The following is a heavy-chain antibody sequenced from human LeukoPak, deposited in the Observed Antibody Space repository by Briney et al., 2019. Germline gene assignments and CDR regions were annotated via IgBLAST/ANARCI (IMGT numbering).Heavy chain of an antibody. CDR2: IYTSGST. Sequence: SETLSLTFTVSGGSISSYYWSWIRQPAGKGLEWIGRIYTSGSTDYNPSLKSRVTMSIDTSKNQFSLKLSSVTAADTAVYYCARGIAAADSRPFDYWGQGTLVTVSS. V-gene: IGHV4-4*07. D-gene: IGHD6-13*01. CDR1: GGSISSYY. J-gene: IGHJ4*02. CDR3: ARGIAAADSRPFDY.